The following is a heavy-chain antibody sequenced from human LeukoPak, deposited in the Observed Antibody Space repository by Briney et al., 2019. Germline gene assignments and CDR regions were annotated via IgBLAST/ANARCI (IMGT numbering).Heavy chain of an antibody. CDR3: ATNRGCSTTRCNRAFDY. J-gene: IGHJ4*02. Sequence: PGGSLRLSCAASGFKSSSYALDWVRQAPGKGLEWVAIISYDGNSEYYADSVKGRFTISRDNSNNTLYLEMSSVRPEDTATYYCATNRGCSTTRCNRAFDYWGQGTLVTVSS. CDR1: GFKSSSYA. V-gene: IGHV3-30-3*01. CDR2: ISYDGNSE. D-gene: IGHD2-8*01.